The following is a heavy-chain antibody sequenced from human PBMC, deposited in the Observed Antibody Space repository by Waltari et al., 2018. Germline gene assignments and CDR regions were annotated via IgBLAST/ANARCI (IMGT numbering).Heavy chain of an antibody. CDR2: IWFDGSNE. D-gene: IGHD3-22*01. J-gene: IGHJ4*02. Sequence: QVHLVESGGGVVQPGRSLRLSCVASGFTLRTYGMHWGRLATGRGLVWVASIWFDGSNENYGDSVKGRFIISRDNAQHTLYLQMDSLRVEDTAVYYCARDNYYDSSGYRQLYYFDYWGQGTLVTVSS. CDR1: GFTLRTYG. V-gene: IGHV3-33*01. CDR3: ARDNYYDSSGYRQLYYFDY.